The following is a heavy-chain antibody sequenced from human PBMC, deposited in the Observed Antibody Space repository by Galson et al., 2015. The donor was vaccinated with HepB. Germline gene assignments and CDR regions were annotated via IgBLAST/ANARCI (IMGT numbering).Heavy chain of an antibody. J-gene: IGHJ4*02. CDR2: ISYDGRKT. D-gene: IGHD2-8*01. CDR3: ARAYPGGYCSNGVCYTGTYFDY. CDR1: GFTLSSYA. Sequence: LRLSCAASGFTLSSYAMHWVRQAPGEGLEWVAVISYDGRKTYYAGSVRGRFTISRDNPDNTLYLQMNSLRAEDTAVYYCARAYPGGYCSNGVCYTGTYFDYWGQGTLVTVSS. V-gene: IGHV3-30*04.